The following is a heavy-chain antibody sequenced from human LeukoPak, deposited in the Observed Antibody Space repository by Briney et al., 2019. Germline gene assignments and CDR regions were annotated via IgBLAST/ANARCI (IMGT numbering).Heavy chain of an antibody. CDR1: GFTFSTYA. V-gene: IGHV3-23*01. CDR3: AKRHGYSSGWFYFDC. J-gene: IGHJ4*02. CDR2: IRGSGGST. Sequence: PGGSLRLSCAASGFTFSTYAMSWVRQAPGKGLEWVSAIRGSGGSTYYADSVKGRFTVSRDNSKNTLYLQMNSLRAEDTAVYYCAKRHGYSSGWFYFDCWGQGTLVTVSS. D-gene: IGHD6-19*01.